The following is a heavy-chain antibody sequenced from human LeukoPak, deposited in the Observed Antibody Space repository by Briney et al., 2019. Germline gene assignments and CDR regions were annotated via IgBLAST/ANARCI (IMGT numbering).Heavy chain of an antibody. CDR1: GFTFSNAW. CDR3: ARATSYDSSGYYADY. D-gene: IGHD3-22*01. V-gene: IGHV3-15*01. Sequence: GGSLRLSCAASGFTFSNAWMSWVRQAPGKGLEWVGRIKSKTDGGTTDYAAPVKGRFTISRDDSKNTLYLQMNSLKTEDTAVYYCARATSYDSSGYYADYWGQGTLVTVSS. J-gene: IGHJ4*02. CDR2: IKSKTDGGTT.